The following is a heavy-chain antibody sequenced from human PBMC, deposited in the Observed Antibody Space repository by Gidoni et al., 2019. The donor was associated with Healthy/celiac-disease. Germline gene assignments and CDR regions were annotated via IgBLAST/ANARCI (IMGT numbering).Heavy chain of an antibody. D-gene: IGHD5-12*01. CDR1: GFTFTSSA. Sequence: QMQLVQSGPEVKKPGTSVKVSCKASGFTFTSSAVQWVRQARGQRLEWIGWIVVGSGNTNYAQKFQERVTITRDMSTSTAYMELSSLRSEDTAVYYCAADLQVATILVGYYYYGMDVWGQGTTVTVSS. CDR3: AADLQVATILVGYYYYGMDV. CDR2: IVVGSGNT. V-gene: IGHV1-58*01. J-gene: IGHJ6*02.